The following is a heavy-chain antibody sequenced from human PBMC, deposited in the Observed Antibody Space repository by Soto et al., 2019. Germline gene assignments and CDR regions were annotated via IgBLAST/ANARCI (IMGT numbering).Heavy chain of an antibody. CDR3: ARGSPGPVDH. J-gene: IGHJ4*02. CDR2: MNPHSGDT. D-gene: IGHD3-10*01. Sequence: ASVKVSCKASGYSFTSLHFNWVRQATGQGLEWIGWMNPHSGDTGFAQRFQGRVTMTRNTSINPTYMELRSLTSQDTAVYYCARGSPGPVDHWGQGTQVTVSS. V-gene: IGHV1-8*01. CDR1: GYSFTSLH.